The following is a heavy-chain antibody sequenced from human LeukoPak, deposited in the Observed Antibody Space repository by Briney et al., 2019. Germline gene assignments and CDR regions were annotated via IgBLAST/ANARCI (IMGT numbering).Heavy chain of an antibody. V-gene: IGHV3-23*01. CDR3: AKDFSQEGTHSVDY. CDR1: GFTFSNYA. Sequence: GGSLRLSCEVSGFTFSNYAMSWVRQAPGKGLEWVSAVSTGLTTYYADSVKGRFTISRDNSKSTLYLQMNSLRAEDTAVYYCAKDFSQEGTHSVDYWGQGTLVTVSS. CDR2: VSTGLTT. D-gene: IGHD2/OR15-2a*01. J-gene: IGHJ4*02.